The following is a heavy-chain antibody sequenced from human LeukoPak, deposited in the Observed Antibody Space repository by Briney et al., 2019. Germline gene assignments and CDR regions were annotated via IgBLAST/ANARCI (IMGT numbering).Heavy chain of an antibody. D-gene: IGHD3-22*01. V-gene: IGHV1-46*01. Sequence: GASVTVSCTASGYTFTSYYMHWVRQAPGQGLEWMGIINPSGGSTSYAQKFQGRVTMTRDTSTSTVYMELSSLRSEDTAVYYCATQPNYYDSSGYYYLSPLDYWGQGTLVTVSS. CDR3: ATQPNYYDSSGYYYLSPLDY. CDR2: INPSGGST. CDR1: GYTFTSYY. J-gene: IGHJ4*02.